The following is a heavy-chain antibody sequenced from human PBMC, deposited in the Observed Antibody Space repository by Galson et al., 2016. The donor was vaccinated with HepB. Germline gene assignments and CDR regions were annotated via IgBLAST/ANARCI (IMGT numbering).Heavy chain of an antibody. D-gene: IGHD2-21*02. V-gene: IGHV4-34*01. CDR1: GGSFSDYY. CDR2: VNHSGST. CDR3: ARHCGGACSIGRGFQH. Sequence: EPLSLTCAVYGGSFSDYYWSWIRQPPGKGLEWIGEVNHSGSTNYNPSLKSRVTISVDTSDNQFSLKLSSVTAADTAVYYCARHCGGACSIGRGFQHWGQGTLVTVSA. J-gene: IGHJ1*01.